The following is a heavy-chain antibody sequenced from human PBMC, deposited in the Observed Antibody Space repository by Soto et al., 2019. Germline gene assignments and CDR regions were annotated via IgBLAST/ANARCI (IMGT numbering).Heavy chain of an antibody. CDR2: INHSGST. D-gene: IGHD1-26*01. Sequence: LSLTCAVYGGSFSGYYWTWIRQPPGKGLEWIGEINHSGSTNYNPSLKSRVTISVDTSKNQFSLKLSSVTAADTAVYYCARDPRWELPYSFDYWGQGTLVTVSS. J-gene: IGHJ4*02. CDR1: GGSFSGYY. CDR3: ARDPRWELPYSFDY. V-gene: IGHV4-34*01.